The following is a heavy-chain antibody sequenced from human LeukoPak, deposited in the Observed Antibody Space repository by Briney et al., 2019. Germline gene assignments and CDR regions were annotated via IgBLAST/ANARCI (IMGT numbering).Heavy chain of an antibody. CDR1: GYTFTSYD. CDR2: MNPNSGNT. Sequence: ASVKVSCKASGYTFTSYDINWLRQSTGQGLEWMGWMNPNSGNTGYAQKFQGRVTMTRNTSISTAYMELSSLRSEDTAVYYCARDLGEDTTMIFFDFWGQGTLVTVSS. D-gene: IGHD5-18*01. CDR3: ARDLGEDTTMIFFDF. V-gene: IGHV1-8*01. J-gene: IGHJ4*02.